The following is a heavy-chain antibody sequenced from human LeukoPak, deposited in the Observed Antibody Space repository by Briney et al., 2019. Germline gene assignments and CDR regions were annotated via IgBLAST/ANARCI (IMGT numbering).Heavy chain of an antibody. CDR1: GFMFSSYG. CDR3: VRDPDF. Sequence: GGSLRLSCAASGFMFSSYGMSWVRQAPGKGLEWVSYISSSSSTKYYADSVKGRFIISRDNAKNSLYLQMNSLRAEDTAVYFCVRDPDFWGQGTLVTVSS. J-gene: IGHJ4*02. CDR2: ISSSSSTK. V-gene: IGHV3-48*01.